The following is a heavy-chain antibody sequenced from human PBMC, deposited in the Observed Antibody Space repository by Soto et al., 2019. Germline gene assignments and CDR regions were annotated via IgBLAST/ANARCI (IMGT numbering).Heavy chain of an antibody. V-gene: IGHV1-69*08. CDR3: AREVPISGGLDY. J-gene: IGHJ4*02. CDR1: GGTFSSYT. Sequence: QVQLVQSGAEVKKPGSSVKVSCKASGGTFSSYTISWVRQAPGQGLEWMGRIIPILGIANYAQKFQGRVTITADKSTSTAYMELSSLRSEDTAVYYCAREVPISGGLDYWGQGTLVTVSS. D-gene: IGHD2-15*01. CDR2: IIPILGIA.